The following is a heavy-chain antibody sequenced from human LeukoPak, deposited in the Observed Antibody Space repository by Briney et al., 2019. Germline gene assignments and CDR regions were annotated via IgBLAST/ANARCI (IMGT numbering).Heavy chain of an antibody. Sequence: GESLKISCAASGFTFSSYRMSWVRQAPGNGLEWVANIKQDGSEKYYVDSVKGRFTISRDNAKNSLYLQMNSLRAEDTAVYYCARDARQEWLRLGTLDYWGQGSLVTVSS. J-gene: IGHJ4*02. V-gene: IGHV3-7*01. CDR1: GFTFSSYR. D-gene: IGHD5-12*01. CDR2: IKQDGSEK. CDR3: ARDARQEWLRLGTLDY.